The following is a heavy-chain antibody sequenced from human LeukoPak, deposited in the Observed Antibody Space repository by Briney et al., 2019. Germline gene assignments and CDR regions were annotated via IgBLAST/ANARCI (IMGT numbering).Heavy chain of an antibody. V-gene: IGHV4-34*01. CDR2: INHSGST. D-gene: IGHD4-17*01. J-gene: IGHJ4*02. CDR1: GGSFSGYY. CDR3: AREVGGDFDALDY. Sequence: SETLSLTCAVYGGSFSGYYWSWIRQPPGKGLEWIGEINHSGSTNYNPSLKSRVTISVDNSKNQLSLTLTSVTAADTAVYYCAREVGGDFDALDYWGQGTLVTVSS.